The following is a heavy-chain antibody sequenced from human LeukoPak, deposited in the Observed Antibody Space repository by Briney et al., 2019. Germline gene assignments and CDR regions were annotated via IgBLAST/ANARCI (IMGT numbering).Heavy chain of an antibody. V-gene: IGHV4-4*07. D-gene: IGHD3-10*01. CDR3: ARDRSPYYYGSGSYYPNNWFDP. J-gene: IGHJ5*02. CDR1: GGSISSYY. CDR2: IYTSGST. Sequence: SETLSLTCTVSGGSISSYYWSWIRQPAGKGLEWIGRIYTSGSTNYNPSLKSRVTMSVDTSKNQFSLKLSSVTAADTAVYYCARDRSPYYYGSGSYYPNNWFDPWGQGTLVTVSS.